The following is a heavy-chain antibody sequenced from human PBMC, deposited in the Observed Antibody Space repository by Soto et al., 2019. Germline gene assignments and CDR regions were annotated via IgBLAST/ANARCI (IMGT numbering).Heavy chain of an antibody. V-gene: IGHV4-39*01. CDR1: GDSIGTTHSY. D-gene: IGHD2-8*01. CDR3: ARHEGNGNVWPLDY. J-gene: IGHJ4*02. Sequence: QVQLLESGPGLVKPSETPSLTCTVSGDSIGTTHSYWAWIRQSPGKGLEWIGNIHYSGSTYYMPSLRSRVTLSVDTSKNQFSLRLTSVTAEDTAVYYCARHEGNGNVWPLDYWGQGILVTVSS. CDR2: IHYSGST.